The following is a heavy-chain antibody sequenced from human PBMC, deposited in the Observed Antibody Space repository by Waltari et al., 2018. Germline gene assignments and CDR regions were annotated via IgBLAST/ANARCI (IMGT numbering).Heavy chain of an antibody. CDR1: GGSFSGYY. Sequence: QVQLQQWGAGLLKPSETLSLTCAVYGGSFSGYYWSWIRQPPGRGLEWIGEINHSGSTNYNPSLKSRVTISVDTSKNQFSLKLSSVTAADTAVYYCARPTRLIYSSSRGNYFDYWGQGTLVTVSS. D-gene: IGHD6-6*01. CDR3: ARPTRLIYSSSRGNYFDY. V-gene: IGHV4-34*01. J-gene: IGHJ4*02. CDR2: INHSGST.